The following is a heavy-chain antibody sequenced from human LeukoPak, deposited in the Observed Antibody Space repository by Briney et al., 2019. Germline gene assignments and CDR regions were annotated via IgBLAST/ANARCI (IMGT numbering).Heavy chain of an antibody. J-gene: IGHJ4*02. CDR3: AKFRGAAGTRN. D-gene: IGHD6-13*01. Sequence: GGSLRLSCAASGFTFSSYGMHWVRQAPGKGLEWVAVISYDGSNKYYADSVKGRFTISRDNAKNSLYLQMNSLRAEDTALYYCAKFRGAAGTRNWGQGTLVTVSS. V-gene: IGHV3-30*18. CDR2: ISYDGSNK. CDR1: GFTFSSYG.